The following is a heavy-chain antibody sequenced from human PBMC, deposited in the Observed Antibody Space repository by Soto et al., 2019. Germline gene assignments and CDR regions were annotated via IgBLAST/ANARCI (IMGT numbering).Heavy chain of an antibody. V-gene: IGHV3-73*01. CDR1: GVIFSGSA. D-gene: IGHD3-22*01. CDR3: TRPADGGSGYSFDQ. Sequence: EVQRVVSGGTLVQPGGTLKLSCTASGVIFSGSALHWVRQDSGKGLEWVGRIRSRAYSYATSYAASVKGMFTISRDDSNNTVYLQILSLKTEDTAVYYCTRPADGGSGYSFDQCGQGTLVTVSS. CDR2: IRSRAYSYAT. J-gene: IGHJ4*02.